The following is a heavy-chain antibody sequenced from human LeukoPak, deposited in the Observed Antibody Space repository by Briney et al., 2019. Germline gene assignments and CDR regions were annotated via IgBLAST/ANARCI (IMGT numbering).Heavy chain of an antibody. Sequence: GGSLRLSCAASGFTISIYSMNWVRQAPGKGLEWVPSFSSSSRHTYYADSVKGRFTISRDNAKNSLYLQMNSLRAEDTAVYYCARDHDSSGYFVSWGQGTLVTVSS. V-gene: IGHV3-21*01. J-gene: IGHJ4*02. D-gene: IGHD3-22*01. CDR3: ARDHDSSGYFVS. CDR2: FSSSSRHT. CDR1: GFTISIYS.